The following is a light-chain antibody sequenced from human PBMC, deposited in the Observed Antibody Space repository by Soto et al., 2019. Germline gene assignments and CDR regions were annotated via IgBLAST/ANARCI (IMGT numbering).Light chain of an antibody. CDR3: SSYTGSSTPYV. V-gene: IGLV2-14*01. Sequence: QSVLTQPASVSGSPGQSITISCTGTSSDVGGYNYVSWYQQHPGKAPNLMIYDVSNRPSGVSNRFSGSKSGNTASLTISGLQAEDEADYYCSSYTGSSTPYVFGTGTKVTVL. J-gene: IGLJ1*01. CDR2: DVS. CDR1: SSDVGGYNY.